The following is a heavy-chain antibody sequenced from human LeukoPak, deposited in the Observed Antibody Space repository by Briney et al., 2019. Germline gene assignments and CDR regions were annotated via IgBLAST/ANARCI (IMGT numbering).Heavy chain of an antibody. D-gene: IGHD2-2*01. CDR3: ARERVYCSSTSCYDWFDP. J-gene: IGHJ5*02. Sequence: SETLFLTCTVSGGSISSSSYYWGWIRQPPGKGLEWIGSTYQSGSTYYNPSLKSRVTISVDTSKNQFSLKLSSVTAADTAVYYCARERVYCSSTSCYDWFDPWGQGTLVTVSS. V-gene: IGHV4-39*02. CDR1: GGSISSSSYY. CDR2: TYQSGST.